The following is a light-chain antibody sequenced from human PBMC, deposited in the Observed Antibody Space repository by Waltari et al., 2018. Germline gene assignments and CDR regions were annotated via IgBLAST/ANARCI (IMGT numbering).Light chain of an antibody. CDR2: HAS. J-gene: IGKJ1*01. Sequence: IVLTQSPDTLSFSPGESAPLSCRASQSISKYLAWYQQKPGQAPRLLIYHASSRSTGLPDRFSGSGFGTDFSLTISRLEPEDFAVYYCQHYVSLPATFGQGTKLEIK. V-gene: IGKV3-20*01. CDR1: QSISKY. CDR3: QHYVSLPAT.